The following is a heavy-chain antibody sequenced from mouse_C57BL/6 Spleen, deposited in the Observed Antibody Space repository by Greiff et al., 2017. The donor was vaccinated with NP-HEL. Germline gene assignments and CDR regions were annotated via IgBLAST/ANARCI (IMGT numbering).Heavy chain of an antibody. CDR2: ISDGGSYT. J-gene: IGHJ2*01. Sequence: EVMLVESGGGLVKPGGSLKLSCAASGFTFSSYAMSWVRQTPEKRLEWVATISDGGSYTYYPDNVKGRFTISRDNAKKTLYLQMSHLKSEDTAMYYCARDDYYGSSYGYWGQGTTLTVSS. D-gene: IGHD1-1*01. CDR3: ARDDYYGSSYGY. CDR1: GFTFSSYA. V-gene: IGHV5-4*01.